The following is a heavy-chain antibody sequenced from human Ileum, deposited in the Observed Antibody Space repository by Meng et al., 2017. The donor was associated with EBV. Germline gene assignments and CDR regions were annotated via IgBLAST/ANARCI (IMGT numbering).Heavy chain of an antibody. CDR2: IYRTETT. J-gene: IGHJ4*02. D-gene: IGHD4-11*01. V-gene: IGHV4-39*01. CDR3: VRPIDYKDYVRFYFFDY. Sequence: REGGPGGGGRSGAWSLPCAGSGGAVSSRSYYWGWIGQSPGEGLGWIGSIYRTETTCYNPSLKSRVTISVDTSKNQFSLTLRSVTAADTAVYYCVRPIDYKDYVRFYFFDYWGQGTLVTVSS. CDR1: GGAVSSRSYY.